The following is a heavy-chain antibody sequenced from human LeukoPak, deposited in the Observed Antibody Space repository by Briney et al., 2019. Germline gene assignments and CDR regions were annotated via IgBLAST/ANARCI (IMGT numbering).Heavy chain of an antibody. J-gene: IGHJ4*02. V-gene: IGHV3-23*01. CDR3: AKSEPAIFGVITD. CDR2: ISSSGGGT. D-gene: IGHD3-3*01. Sequence: GGSLRLSCEASGFTFSTYAMSWVRQAPGNGLEWVSAISSSGGGTYYADSVKGRFTISRDNSKNTLYLQMNSLSAEDTAVYFCAKSEPAIFGVITDWGQGTQVTVSS. CDR1: GFTFSTYA.